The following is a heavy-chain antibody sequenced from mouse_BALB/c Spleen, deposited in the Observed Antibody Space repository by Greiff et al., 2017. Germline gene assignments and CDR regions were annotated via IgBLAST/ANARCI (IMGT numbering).Heavy chain of an antibody. CDR3: ARPCYNCGSPMDY. Sequence: EVHLVESGGGLVQPGGSRKLSCAASGFTFSNFGMHWVRQAPEKGLEWVAYISSGSNTSYYADTVKGRFTISRDDPKNTLFLQMASLRSEDTAMYYCARPCYNCGSPMDYWGQGTTVTVSS. D-gene: IGHD1-3*01. CDR1: GFTFSNFG. V-gene: IGHV5-17*02. J-gene: IGHJ4*01. CDR2: ISSGSNTS.